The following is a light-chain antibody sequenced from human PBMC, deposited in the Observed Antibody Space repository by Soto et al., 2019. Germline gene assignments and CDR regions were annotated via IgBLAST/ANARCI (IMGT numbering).Light chain of an antibody. Sequence: IQLTHSASSLSSSVVHKVSITCCPSQGINSFLARYQQKPGNAPKLLIYAASTLQSGVPSKFSGSGSGTDFTLTISSLQPEDFATYYCQQLERYPSTFGGGTKVDIK. CDR3: QQLERYPST. CDR2: AAS. V-gene: IGKV1-9*01. J-gene: IGKJ4*02. CDR1: QGINSF.